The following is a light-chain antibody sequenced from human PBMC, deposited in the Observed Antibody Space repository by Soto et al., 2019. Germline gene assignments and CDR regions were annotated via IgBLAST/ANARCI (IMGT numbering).Light chain of an antibody. Sequence: IVLIQSPATLSLSPWERATLSCRASQSVSSNLAWYQQNPGQAPRLLIFDASNRATGIPARFSGSGSGTDFTLTISSLEPEDFAVYYCQQHSNWPLTFGGGTKVDIK. CDR1: QSVSSN. J-gene: IGKJ4*01. CDR2: DAS. CDR3: QQHSNWPLT. V-gene: IGKV3-11*01.